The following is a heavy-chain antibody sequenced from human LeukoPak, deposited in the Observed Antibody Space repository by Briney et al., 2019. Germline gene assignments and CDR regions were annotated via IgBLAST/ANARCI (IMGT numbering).Heavy chain of an antibody. CDR1: GYTFTSYY. Sequence: ASVKVSCKASGYTFTSYYMHWVRQAPGQGLEWMGIINPSGGSTSYAQKFQGRVTMTRDTSTSTVYMELSSLRSEDTAVYYCARGLRKLSARRTKGDYFDYWGQGTLVTVSS. D-gene: IGHD1-14*01. CDR2: INPSGGST. J-gene: IGHJ4*02. CDR3: ARGLRKLSARRTKGDYFDY. V-gene: IGHV1-46*01.